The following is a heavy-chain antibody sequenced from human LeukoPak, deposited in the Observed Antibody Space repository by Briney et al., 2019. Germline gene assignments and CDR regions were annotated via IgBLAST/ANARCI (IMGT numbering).Heavy chain of an antibody. CDR2: ISGSGGST. Sequence: GGSLRLSCAASGFTFSSYAMSWVRQAPGKGLEWVSAISGSGGSTYYADSVKGRFTISRDNSKNTLYLQMNSLRAEDTAVYYCARRIAAAGADGLDVWGQGTTVIVSS. V-gene: IGHV3-23*01. CDR1: GFTFSSYA. CDR3: ARRIAAAGADGLDV. J-gene: IGHJ6*02. D-gene: IGHD6-13*01.